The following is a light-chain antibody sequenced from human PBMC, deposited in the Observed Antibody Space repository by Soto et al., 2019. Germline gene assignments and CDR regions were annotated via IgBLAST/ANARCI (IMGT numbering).Light chain of an antibody. J-gene: IGKJ4*01. Sequence: EIELTQSPATLSLSPGERATLSCRASQNVYEYVAWYQQKPGQAPRLLIYDASNRATGIPARFSCSGSGTDFNLTISSLEPEDFAVYYCQQRAKWVTFGRGTKVEIK. CDR3: QQRAKWVT. CDR1: QNVYEY. CDR2: DAS. V-gene: IGKV3-11*01.